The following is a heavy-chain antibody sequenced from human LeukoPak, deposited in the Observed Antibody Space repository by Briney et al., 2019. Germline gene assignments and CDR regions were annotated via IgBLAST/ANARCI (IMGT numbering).Heavy chain of an antibody. CDR3: ARDADGHLDL. V-gene: IGHV3-7*03. Sequence: PGGSLRLSCAASGFTFSSYWMSWVRQAPGKGLEWVANIKQDGSEKYYVDSVKGRFTISRDNAKTSLHLQMNSLRVEDTAVYYCARDADGHLDLWGRGTLVTVSS. CDR2: IKQDGSEK. CDR1: GFTFSSYW. J-gene: IGHJ2*01. D-gene: IGHD5-24*01.